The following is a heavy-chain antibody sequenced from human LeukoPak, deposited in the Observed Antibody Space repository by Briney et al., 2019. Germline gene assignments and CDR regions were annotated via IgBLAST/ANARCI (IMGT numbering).Heavy chain of an antibody. Sequence: SGGSLRLSCAASGFTFSSYAMHWVRQAPGKGLEWVAVISYDGSNKYYADSVKGRFTISRDNSKNTLYLQMNSLRAEDTAVYYCASYDSFPRDAFDIWGQGTMVTVSS. CDR3: ASYDSFPRDAFDI. D-gene: IGHD3-22*01. CDR1: GFTFSSYA. V-gene: IGHV3-30*04. J-gene: IGHJ3*02. CDR2: ISYDGSNK.